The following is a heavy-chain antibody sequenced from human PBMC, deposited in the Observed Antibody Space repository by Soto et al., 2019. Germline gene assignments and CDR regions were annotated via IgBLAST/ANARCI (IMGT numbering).Heavy chain of an antibody. D-gene: IGHD2-2*02. CDR2: IDPSDSYT. J-gene: IGHJ4*02. CDR3: ARVLGYCSSTSCYRRDY. CDR1: GYSFTSYW. V-gene: IGHV5-10-1*01. Sequence: PGESLKISCKGSGYSFTSYWISWVRQMPGKGLEWMGRIDPSDSYTNYSPSFQGHVTISADKSISTAYLQWSSLKASDTAMYYCARVLGYCSSTSCYRRDYWGKGTRVTAPQ.